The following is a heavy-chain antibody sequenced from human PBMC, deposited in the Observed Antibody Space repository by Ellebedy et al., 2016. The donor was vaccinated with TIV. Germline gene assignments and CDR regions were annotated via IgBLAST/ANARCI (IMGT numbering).Heavy chain of an antibody. CDR3: TRDLTNIVSGDY. CDR1: GYTFTDYY. D-gene: IGHD5/OR15-5a*01. V-gene: IGHV1-2*02. J-gene: IGHJ4*02. Sequence: AASVKVSCRTSGYTFTDYYIHWVRQAPGQGLEWMAWINPNSGGTNYAQKFQGRVTVTRDTSTSTAFLELSRLRADDTAVYYSTRDLTNIVSGDYWGQGTLVTVSS. CDR2: INPNSGGT.